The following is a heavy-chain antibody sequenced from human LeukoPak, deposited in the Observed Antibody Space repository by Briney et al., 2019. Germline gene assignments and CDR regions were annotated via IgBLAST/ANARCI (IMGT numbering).Heavy chain of an antibody. CDR3: AKVIRSSGWYVDY. CDR2: LSASGNSA. D-gene: IGHD6-19*01. V-gene: IGHV3-23*01. Sequence: GGSLRLSCAASRFTFSSYAMSWVRQAPGKGLAWVSGLSASGNSAYYADSVKGRFTISRDNSKNTLYLQMNSLRAEDTAVYYCAKVIRSSGWYVDYWGQGTLVTVSS. J-gene: IGHJ4*02. CDR1: RFTFSSYA.